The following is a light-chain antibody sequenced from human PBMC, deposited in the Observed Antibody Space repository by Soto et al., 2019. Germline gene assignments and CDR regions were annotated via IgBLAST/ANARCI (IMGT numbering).Light chain of an antibody. Sequence: DIQMTQSPSSLSASVGDRVTITCRASQSISTYLSWYQQKPGKAPNLLIYAASSLQSGVPSRFSGSGSGTDFTLTISSLQPEDFATYSCQQTYTTPWTFGRGTRVEIK. CDR1: QSISTY. V-gene: IGKV1-39*01. CDR2: AAS. J-gene: IGKJ1*01. CDR3: QQTYTTPWT.